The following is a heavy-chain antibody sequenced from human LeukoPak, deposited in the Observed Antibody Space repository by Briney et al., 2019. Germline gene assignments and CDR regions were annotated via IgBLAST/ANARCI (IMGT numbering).Heavy chain of an antibody. CDR1: GFTFSSYA. CDR2: ISYDGSNK. J-gene: IGHJ4*02. V-gene: IGHV3-30-3*01. Sequence: GRSLRLSCAASGFTFSSYAMHWVRQAPGKGLEWVAVISYDGSNKYYADSVKGRFTISRDNSKNTLYQQMNSLRAEDTAVYYCARPIVVVPAAIGDYFDYWGQGTLVTVSS. D-gene: IGHD2-2*01. CDR3: ARPIVVVPAAIGDYFDY.